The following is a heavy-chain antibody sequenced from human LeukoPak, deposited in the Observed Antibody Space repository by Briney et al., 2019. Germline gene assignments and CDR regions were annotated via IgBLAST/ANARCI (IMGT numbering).Heavy chain of an antibody. CDR3: AKNTVTKNYYYYGMDV. CDR1: GFVFRSYD. V-gene: IGHV3-23*01. Sequence: GGSLRLSCAASGFVFRSYDMSWVRQAPGKGLEWVSTVSSSGHTTYYADSVKGRFTISRDNSKNTLYLQMNSLRAEDTAVYYCAKNTVTKNYYYYGMDVWGQGTTVTVSS. CDR2: VSSSGHTT. D-gene: IGHD4-17*01. J-gene: IGHJ6*02.